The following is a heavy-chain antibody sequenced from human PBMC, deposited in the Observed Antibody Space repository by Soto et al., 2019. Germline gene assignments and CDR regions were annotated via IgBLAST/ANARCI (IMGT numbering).Heavy chain of an antibody. D-gene: IGHD3-22*01. Sequence: QVQLVQSGAEVQKPGASVKISCMTSGYSFTNYYIHWVRQAPGQGLEWMGMINPSSGVTLFAQNFQGRVIVARDTSTTTVYMELTGLRSDDTAVYFCARTPCVISSCYSGGFDFWGQGTLVTVSS. V-gene: IGHV1-46*01. J-gene: IGHJ4*02. CDR2: INPSSGVT. CDR1: GYSFTNYY. CDR3: ARTPCVISSCYSGGFDF.